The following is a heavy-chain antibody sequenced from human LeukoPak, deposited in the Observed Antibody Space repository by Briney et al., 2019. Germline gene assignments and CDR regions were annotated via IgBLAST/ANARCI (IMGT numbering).Heavy chain of an antibody. Sequence: SQTLSLTCAISGDSVSSNSAAWNWIRQSPSRGLEWLGRTYYTSKWNNDYAVSVKSRISINPDTSKNQFSLQLNSVTPEDTAMYYCARDRYCSSSSCYWAAFDVWGQGTMVTVSS. V-gene: IGHV6-1*01. CDR3: ARDRYCSSSSCYWAAFDV. CDR1: GDSVSSNSAA. D-gene: IGHD2-2*01. CDR2: TYYTSKWNN. J-gene: IGHJ3*01.